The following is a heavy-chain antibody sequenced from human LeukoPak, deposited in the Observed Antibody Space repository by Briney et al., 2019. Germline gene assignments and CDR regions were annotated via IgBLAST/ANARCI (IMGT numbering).Heavy chain of an antibody. J-gene: IGHJ5*02. Sequence: GGSLRLSCAASGFTFSSYSMNWVRQAPGKGLEWVSYISSSSSTIYYADSVKGRFTISRDNAKNSLYLQMNSLRPEDTALYYCAKDSGSGSYYPTNWFDPWGQGTLVTVSS. CDR1: GFTFSSYS. CDR2: ISSSSSTI. D-gene: IGHD3-10*01. V-gene: IGHV3-48*01. CDR3: AKDSGSGSYYPTNWFDP.